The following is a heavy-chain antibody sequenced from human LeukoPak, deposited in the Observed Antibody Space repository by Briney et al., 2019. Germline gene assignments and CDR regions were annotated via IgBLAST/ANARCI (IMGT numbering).Heavy chain of an antibody. D-gene: IGHD3-22*01. CDR2: IYSSGRT. J-gene: IGHJ4*02. CDR3: ARAQHYYDSSGYYPGDY. Sequence: SETLSLTCTVSGDSISSGSYYWSWIRQPAGEGLEWIGRIYSSGRTHYSPSLKSRVTISVDTSRNQFSLRLSSVTAADTALYYCARAQHYYDSSGYYPGDYWGQGTLVTVSS. V-gene: IGHV4-61*02. CDR1: GDSISSGSYY.